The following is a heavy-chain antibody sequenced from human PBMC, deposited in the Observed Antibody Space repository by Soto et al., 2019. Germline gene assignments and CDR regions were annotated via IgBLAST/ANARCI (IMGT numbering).Heavy chain of an antibody. D-gene: IGHD5-18*01. CDR2: IWYDGSNK. J-gene: IGHJ4*02. CDR3: ARGGYSYGPLYFDY. V-gene: IGHV3-33*01. CDR1: GFTFSSYG. Sequence: QVQLVESGGGVVQPGRSLRLSCAASGFTFSSYGMHWVRQAPGKGLEWVAVIWYDGSNKYYADSVKGRFTISRDNSKNTLYLQMNSLRAEDTAVYYCARGGYSYGPLYFDYWGQGTLVTVSS.